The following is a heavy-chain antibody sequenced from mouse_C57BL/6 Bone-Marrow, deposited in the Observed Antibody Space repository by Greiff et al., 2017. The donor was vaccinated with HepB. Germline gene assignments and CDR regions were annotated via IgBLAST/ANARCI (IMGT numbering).Heavy chain of an antibody. CDR1: GYTFPSYW. V-gene: IGHV1-55*01. CDR2: IYPGSGST. J-gene: IGHJ4*01. CDR3: ARRGYYYGSSDYAMDY. D-gene: IGHD1-1*01. Sequence: VQLQQPGTELVKPGASVKMSCKASGYTFPSYWITWVKQRPGQGLEWIGDIYPGSGSTNYNEKFKSKATLTVDTSSSTAYMQLSSLTSEDSAVYYCARRGYYYGSSDYAMDYWGQGTSVTVSS.